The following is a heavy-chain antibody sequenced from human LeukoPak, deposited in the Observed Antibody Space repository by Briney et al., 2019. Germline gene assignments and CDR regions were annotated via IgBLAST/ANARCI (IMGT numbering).Heavy chain of an antibody. J-gene: IGHJ5*02. CDR3: ARVGYYDSSGYYTNWFDP. D-gene: IGHD3-22*01. CDR1: GGSISSGSYY. Sequence: SETLSLTCTVSGGSISSGSYYWTWVRQPPGKGLEWIGYIYYSGSTNYNPSLKSRVTISVDTSKNQFSLKLSSVTAADTAVYYCARVGYYDSSGYYTNWFDPWGQGTLVTVSS. CDR2: IYYSGST. V-gene: IGHV4-61*01.